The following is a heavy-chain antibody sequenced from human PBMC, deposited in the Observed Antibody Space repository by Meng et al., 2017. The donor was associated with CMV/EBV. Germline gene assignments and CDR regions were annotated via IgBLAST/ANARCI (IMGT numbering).Heavy chain of an antibody. Sequence: SETLSLTCTVSGGSISSYYWSWIRQPPGKGLEWIGYIYYSGSTNYNPSLKSRVTISVDTSKNQFSLKLSSVTAADTAVYYCARAGGVDYDSGGYLYYYYGMDVWGQGTTVTVSS. CDR2: IYYSGST. J-gene: IGHJ6*02. CDR1: GGSISSYY. V-gene: IGHV4-59*01. D-gene: IGHD3-22*01. CDR3: ARAGGVDYDSGGYLYYYYGMDV.